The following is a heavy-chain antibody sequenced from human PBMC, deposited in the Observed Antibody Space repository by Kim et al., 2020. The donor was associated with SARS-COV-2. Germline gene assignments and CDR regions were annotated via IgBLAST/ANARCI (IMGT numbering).Heavy chain of an antibody. Sequence: SETLSLTCAVSGGSISSGDSYWSWLRQSPEKGLAWIGYIYHTGSTYHNPSLKSRLTISVDTSKNHLSLNLTSVTAADSAVYYCAIGTITMFRGALFDCWG. CDR1: GGSISSGDSY. CDR2: IYHTGST. J-gene: IGHJ4*01. D-gene: IGHD3-10*01. CDR3: AIGTITMFRGALFDC. V-gene: IGHV4-30-4*01.